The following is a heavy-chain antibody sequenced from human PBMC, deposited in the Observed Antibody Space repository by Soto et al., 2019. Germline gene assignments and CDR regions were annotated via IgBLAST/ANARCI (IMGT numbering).Heavy chain of an antibody. Sequence: XSVKGSSKVTGYPLTELSMHWVRQSPGKGLEWMGGFDPEDGETIYAQKFQCRVTMTEDTSTDTAYMELSSLRSEDTAVYYCARSLAGAGRGINWFDSWGQGTLVTVSS. D-gene: IGHD6-19*01. CDR2: FDPEDGET. V-gene: IGHV1-24*01. CDR1: GYPLTELS. J-gene: IGHJ5*01. CDR3: ARSLAGAGRGINWFDS.